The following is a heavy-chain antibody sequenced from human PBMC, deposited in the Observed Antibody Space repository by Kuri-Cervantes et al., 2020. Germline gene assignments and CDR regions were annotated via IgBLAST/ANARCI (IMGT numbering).Heavy chain of an antibody. J-gene: IGHJ1*01. D-gene: IGHD3-22*01. CDR2: IIPMFGTK. V-gene: IGHV1-69*05. Sequence: SVKVSCKISGGTFSRYTMNWVRRQAPGQGLEWMGGIIPMFGTKNYAQKFQDRVSITTDESTSTAYMELSSLRSEDSAVYFCARRGYYDMGTLGYFQHWGQGTLVTVSS. CDR3: ARRGYYDMGTLGYFQH. CDR1: GGTFSRYT.